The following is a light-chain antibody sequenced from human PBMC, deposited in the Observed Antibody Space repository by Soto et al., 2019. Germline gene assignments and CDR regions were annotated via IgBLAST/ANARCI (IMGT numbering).Light chain of an antibody. CDR2: DAS. CDR3: HQRQYWPPIT. J-gene: IGKJ5*01. V-gene: IGKV3-11*01. Sequence: EIVLTQSPATLSLSPGERATLSCRASQSVYIYLAWYQQKPGQSPRLLIYDASNRATDIPARFSGSGSGTDFTLTISRLEPEDFAVYYCHQRQYWPPITFGQGTRLEIK. CDR1: QSVYIY.